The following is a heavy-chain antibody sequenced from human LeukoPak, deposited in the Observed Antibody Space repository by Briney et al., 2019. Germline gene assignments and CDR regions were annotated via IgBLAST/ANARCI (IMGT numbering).Heavy chain of an antibody. CDR2: IYPGDSDT. Sequence: GESLKISCKGSGYSFTSYWIGWVRQMPGKGLEWMGIIYPGDSDTRYSPSFQGQVTISADKSISTAYLQWSSLKASDTAMYYCARRGSVTTTIGDAFDIWGQGTMVTVSS. J-gene: IGHJ3*02. V-gene: IGHV5-51*01. CDR3: ARRGSVTTTIGDAFDI. CDR1: GYSFTSYW. D-gene: IGHD4-17*01.